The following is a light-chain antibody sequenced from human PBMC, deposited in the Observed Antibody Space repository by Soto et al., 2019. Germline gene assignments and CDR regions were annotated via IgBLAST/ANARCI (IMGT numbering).Light chain of an antibody. CDR2: DAS. CDR1: QSVDAY. V-gene: IGKV3-11*01. CDR3: QQRSNWAPT. J-gene: IGKJ1*01. Sequence: EIVLTQSPTTVSLSPGERATLSCRASQSVDAYLAWYQQRPGQAPRLLIFDASNRATGIPTRFSGSGFGTDFTLTIGSLEPEDFAIYYCQQRSNWAPTFGQGTKVEIK.